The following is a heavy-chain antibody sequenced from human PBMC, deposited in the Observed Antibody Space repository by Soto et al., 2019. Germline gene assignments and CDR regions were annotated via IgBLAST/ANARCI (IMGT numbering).Heavy chain of an antibody. D-gene: IGHD3-16*01. Sequence: QVQLVQSGDEVKKPGASVKVSCKASGYIFVNYGIAWVRQAPRQGLEWMGWISPYTGNTHSASKVQGRLTMTTDTSTSTGYMDLGSLTSADTAVYYCVMVDNYVTPTPQDVWGQGTTVTVSS. CDR3: VMVDNYVTPTPQDV. CDR2: ISPYTGNT. V-gene: IGHV1-18*01. CDR1: GYIFVNYG. J-gene: IGHJ6*02.